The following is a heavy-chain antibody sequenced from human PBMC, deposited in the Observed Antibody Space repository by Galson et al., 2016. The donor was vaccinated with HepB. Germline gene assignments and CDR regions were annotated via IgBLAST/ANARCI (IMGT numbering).Heavy chain of an antibody. V-gene: IGHV3-21*03. Sequence: SLRLSCAASGFTLSSYRINWVRQAPGKGLEWVSSISRGGTYKYYAVSVEGRFTISRDNAKNSLFLQMNSLRAEDTAVYYCARDYSSRWFYFDYWGQGTLVTVSS. D-gene: IGHD6-13*01. CDR1: GFTLSSYR. CDR2: ISRGGTYK. CDR3: ARDYSSRWFYFDY. J-gene: IGHJ4*02.